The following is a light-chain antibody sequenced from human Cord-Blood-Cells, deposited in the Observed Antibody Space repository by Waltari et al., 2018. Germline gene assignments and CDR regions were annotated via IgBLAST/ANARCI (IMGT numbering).Light chain of an antibody. Sequence: AIRMTQSPSSFSASTGDRVTIPCRASRGISSDLAWYQQKPGKAPKLLIYAASTLQSGVPSRFSGSGSGTDFTLTIRCLQSEDFATYYCQQYYSYPFTFVPGTKVDIK. V-gene: IGKV1-8*01. J-gene: IGKJ3*01. CDR2: AAS. CDR3: QQYYSYPFT. CDR1: RGISSD.